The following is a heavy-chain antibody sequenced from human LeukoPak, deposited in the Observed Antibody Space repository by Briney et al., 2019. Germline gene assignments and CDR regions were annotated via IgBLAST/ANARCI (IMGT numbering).Heavy chain of an antibody. J-gene: IGHJ5*02. D-gene: IGHD2-15*01. CDR1: GYTFTGYY. CDR2: ISAYNGNT. Sequence: GASVKVSCKASGYTFTGYYMHWVRQAPGQGLEWMGWISAYNGNTNYAQKLQGRVTMTTDTSTSTAYMELRSLRSDDTAVYYCARREIVVVDGDWFDPWGQGTLVTVSS. CDR3: ARREIVVVDGDWFDP. V-gene: IGHV1-18*04.